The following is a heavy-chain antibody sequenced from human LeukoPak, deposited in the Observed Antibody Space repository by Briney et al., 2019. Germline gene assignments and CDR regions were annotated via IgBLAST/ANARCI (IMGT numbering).Heavy chain of an antibody. CDR1: GYTFTDYY. CDR3: ARGEWGSFKSPDS. D-gene: IGHD1-26*01. CDR2: ITPKNGGT. Sequence: ASVKVSCKASGYTFTDYYIHWVRQAPGQGLEWMGWITPKNGGTNYAQKFQGRVIMTGDTSITTAYMELSSLRSDDTAVYYCARGEWGSFKSPDSWGQGTLVTVSS. J-gene: IGHJ4*02. V-gene: IGHV1-2*02.